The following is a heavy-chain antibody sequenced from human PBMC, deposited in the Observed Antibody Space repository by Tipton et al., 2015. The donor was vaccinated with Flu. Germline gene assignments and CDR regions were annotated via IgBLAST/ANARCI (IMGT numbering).Heavy chain of an antibody. CDR1: GFTFSSYS. J-gene: IGHJ4*02. CDR2: ISSSSSYI. CDR3: ARGPIYDYVWKD. D-gene: IGHD3-16*01. Sequence: SLRLSCAASGFTFSSYSMNWVRQAPGKGLEWVSSISSSSSYIYYADSVKGRFTISRDNAKNSLYLQMNSLRAEDTAVYYCARGPIYDYVWKDWGQGTLVTVSS. V-gene: IGHV3-21*01.